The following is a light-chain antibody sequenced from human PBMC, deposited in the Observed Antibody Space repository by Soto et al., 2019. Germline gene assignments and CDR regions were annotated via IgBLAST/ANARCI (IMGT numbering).Light chain of an antibody. CDR2: LGS. J-gene: IGKJ1*01. CDR1: QSLLHSNGYNY. CDR3: MQALQTPPWT. V-gene: IGKV2-28*01. Sequence: DIVMTQSPLSLPVTPGEPASISCRSSQSLLHSNGYNYLDWNLQKPGQSPQLLIDLGSNRASGVPDRLSGSGSGTDFTLKISRVAAEDVGVYYCMQALQTPPWTFGQGTKVDIK.